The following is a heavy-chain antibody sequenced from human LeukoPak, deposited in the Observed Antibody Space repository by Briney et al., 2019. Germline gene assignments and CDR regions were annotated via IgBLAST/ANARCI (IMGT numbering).Heavy chain of an antibody. CDR2: IYYSGST. CDR3: ARLSIAARWWADY. V-gene: IGHV4-39*01. J-gene: IGHJ4*02. Sequence: SETLSLTCTVSGGSISSSSYYWGWIRQPPGKGLEWIGSIYYSGSTYYNPSLKSRVTISVDTPKNQFSLKLSSVTAADTAVYYCARLSIAARWWADYWGQGTLVTVSS. D-gene: IGHD6-6*01. CDR1: GGSISSSSYY.